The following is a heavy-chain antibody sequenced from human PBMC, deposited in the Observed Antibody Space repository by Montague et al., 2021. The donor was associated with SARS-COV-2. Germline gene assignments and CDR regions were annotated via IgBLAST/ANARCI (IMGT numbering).Heavy chain of an antibody. CDR3: ARGVYNRVIFVVSPRYYFDY. CDR2: VSHPGSA. CDR1: TEAFNGYY. J-gene: IGHJ4*02. Sequence: SETLSLACAVYTEAFNGYYWTWIRQPPGKGLEWIGDVSHPGSAKYNPSLKGRVSISVNTWRKQVSLRLTSVTAADTATYYCARGVYNRVIFVVSPRYYFDYWGQGNMVAVSA. V-gene: IGHV4-34*01. D-gene: IGHD3-9*01.